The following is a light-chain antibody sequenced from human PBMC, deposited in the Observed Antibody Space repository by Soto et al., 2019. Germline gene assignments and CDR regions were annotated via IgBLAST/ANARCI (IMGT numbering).Light chain of an antibody. CDR1: QSVSSY. CDR2: GAS. Sequence: EIVLTQSPATLSLSPGERATLSCRASQSVSSYLAWYQQKPGQAPRLLIYGASSRATGIPDRFSGSGSGTDFTLTISSLQSEDFVVYYCQQYNNWPPITFGQGTRLEIK. V-gene: IGKV3D-15*01. CDR3: QQYNNWPPIT. J-gene: IGKJ5*01.